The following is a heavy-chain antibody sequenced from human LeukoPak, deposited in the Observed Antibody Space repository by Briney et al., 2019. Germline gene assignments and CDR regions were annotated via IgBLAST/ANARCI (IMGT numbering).Heavy chain of an antibody. CDR1: GFTFSNAC. J-gene: IGHJ4*02. Sequence: GGSLRLSCAASGFTFSNACMSWVRQAPGKGLEWVGHIKGKTDGRTTAYAEPVQGRFTITRDDSNNTLFLQMDSLKTEDTAVYYCTTGTWIQLWLADYWGQGTLVTVSS. CDR2: IKGKTDGRTT. CDR3: TTGTWIQLWLADY. V-gene: IGHV3-15*01. D-gene: IGHD5-18*01.